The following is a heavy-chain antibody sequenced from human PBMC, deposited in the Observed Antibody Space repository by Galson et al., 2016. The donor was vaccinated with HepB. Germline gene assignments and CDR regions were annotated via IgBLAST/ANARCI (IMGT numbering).Heavy chain of an antibody. Sequence: SLRLSCAGSGFAITDNYISWVRQAPGKGLEWVSVIYSGGSAFYADSVKGRFTISRDNSKNTVYLQMNSLRAEDTAVYYCARVSYDFWKNSYYGFDVWGQGTTVAVSS. CDR2: IYSGGSA. V-gene: IGHV3-53*01. CDR1: GFAITDNY. D-gene: IGHD3-3*01. CDR3: ARVSYDFWKNSYYGFDV. J-gene: IGHJ6*02.